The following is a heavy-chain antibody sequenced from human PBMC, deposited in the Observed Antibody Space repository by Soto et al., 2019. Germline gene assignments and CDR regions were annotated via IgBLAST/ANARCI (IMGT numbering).Heavy chain of an antibody. V-gene: IGHV3-53*01. Sequence: GSLRLACGASGFTVSFSYMSWVRQAPGKGLEWVSVIDSGGSTYYADSVKGRFTISRDNSKNMLYLQMNSVRAEDTAVFYCARAVMQRRLRFDLWGRGTLVTVSS. CDR2: IDSGGST. J-gene: IGHJ2*01. D-gene: IGHD3-16*01. CDR3: ARAVMQRRLRFDL. CDR1: GFTVSFSY.